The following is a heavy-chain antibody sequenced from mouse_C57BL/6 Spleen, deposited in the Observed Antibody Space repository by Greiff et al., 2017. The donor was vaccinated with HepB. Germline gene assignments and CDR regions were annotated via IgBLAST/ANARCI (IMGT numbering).Heavy chain of an antibody. Sequence: EVKLMESGGGLVQPGGSMKLSCVASGFTFSNYWMNWVRQSPEKGLEWVAQIRLKSDNYATHYAEAVKGRFTISRDDSKSSVYLQMNNLRAEDTGIYYCTADYGSSYGYWGQGTTLTVSS. D-gene: IGHD1-1*01. CDR2: IRLKSDNYAT. CDR1: GFTFSNYW. CDR3: TADYGSSYGY. J-gene: IGHJ2*01. V-gene: IGHV6-3*01.